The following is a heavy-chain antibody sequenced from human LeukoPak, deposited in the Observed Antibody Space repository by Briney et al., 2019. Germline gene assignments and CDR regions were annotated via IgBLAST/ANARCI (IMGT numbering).Heavy chain of an antibody. CDR3: ARSSYYDDAFGY. Sequence: SETLSLTCTVSGGSISSHYWNWIRQPPGKGLEYIGYIDYSGITEYNPSLKSRVTISADTSKNQLSLKVRFVTAADTAVYYCARSSYYDDAFGYWGPGTLVTVSS. D-gene: IGHD3-22*01. V-gene: IGHV4-59*11. CDR2: IDYSGIT. CDR1: GGSISSHY. J-gene: IGHJ4*02.